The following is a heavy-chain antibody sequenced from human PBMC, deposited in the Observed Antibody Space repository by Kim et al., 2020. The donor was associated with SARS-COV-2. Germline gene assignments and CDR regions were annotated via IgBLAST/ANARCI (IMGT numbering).Heavy chain of an antibody. CDR1: GYTFTSYG. Sequence: ASVKVSCKASGYTFTSYGISWVRQAPGQGLEWMGWISAYNGNTNYAQKLQGRVTMTTDTSTSTAYMELRSLRSDDTAVYYCARDEVQRLMTTPRNYYYYGMDVWGQGTTVTVSS. CDR3: ARDEVQRLMTTPRNYYYYGMDV. D-gene: IGHD6-25*01. V-gene: IGHV1-18*04. J-gene: IGHJ6*02. CDR2: ISAYNGNT.